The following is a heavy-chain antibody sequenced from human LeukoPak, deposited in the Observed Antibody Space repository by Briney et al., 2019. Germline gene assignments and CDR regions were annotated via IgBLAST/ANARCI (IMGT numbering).Heavy chain of an antibody. J-gene: IGHJ4*02. Sequence: GGSLRLSCAASGFTFSSYWMSWVRQAPGKGLEWVANIKQDGSEKYYVDSVKGRFTLSRDNAENSLDLQMNSLRAEDTAVYYCARSPAVAGRYYFDYWGQGTLVTVSS. V-gene: IGHV3-7*01. CDR2: IKQDGSEK. CDR1: GFTFSSYW. D-gene: IGHD6-19*01. CDR3: ARSPAVAGRYYFDY.